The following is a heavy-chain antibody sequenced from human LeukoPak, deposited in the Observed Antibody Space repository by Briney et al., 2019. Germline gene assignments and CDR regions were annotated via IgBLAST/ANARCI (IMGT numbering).Heavy chain of an antibody. J-gene: IGHJ4*02. D-gene: IGHD2-21*02. CDR2: IYYSGST. CDR3: ARDRMAYCGGDCYSGDY. CDR1: GGSISSSTYY. V-gene: IGHV4-39*07. Sequence: PSETLSLTCTVSGGSISSSTYYWGWIRQPPGKGLEWIGSIYYSGSTYYNPPLKSRVTISVDTSKNQFSLKLSSVTAADTAVYYCARDRMAYCGGDCYSGDYWGQGTLVTVSS.